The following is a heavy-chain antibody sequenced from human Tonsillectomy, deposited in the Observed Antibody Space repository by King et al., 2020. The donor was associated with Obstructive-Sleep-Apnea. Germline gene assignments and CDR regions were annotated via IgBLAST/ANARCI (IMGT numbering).Heavy chain of an antibody. CDR2: ISYDVSNK. J-gene: IGHJ4*02. CDR1: GFTFSSYA. CDR3: ASNEYYDYVWGSYSIRD. Sequence: VQLVESGGGVVQPGRSLRRSCAASGFTFSSYAMHWVRQAPGKGLEWGACISYDVSNKYYADSVKGRFTISRDNSKNTLYLQMNSLRAEDTAVYYCASNEYYDYVWGSYSIRDWGQGTLVTVSS. V-gene: IGHV3-30*04. D-gene: IGHD3-16*01.